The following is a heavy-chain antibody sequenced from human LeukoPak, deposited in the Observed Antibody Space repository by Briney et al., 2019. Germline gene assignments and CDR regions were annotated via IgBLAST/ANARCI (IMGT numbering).Heavy chain of an antibody. CDR1: GFTFSKYW. V-gene: IGHV3-74*01. CDR3: ATKQWLAPPPDS. CDR2: INTDGTVT. J-gene: IGHJ4*02. Sequence: GGSLRLSCAASGFTFSKYWMLWVRQAPGKGLESVSRINTDGTVTTYADSVKGRFTVSRGNADNTMFLQMDSVRDEDTAVYYCATKQWLAPPPDSWGQGTPVTVSS. D-gene: IGHD6-19*01.